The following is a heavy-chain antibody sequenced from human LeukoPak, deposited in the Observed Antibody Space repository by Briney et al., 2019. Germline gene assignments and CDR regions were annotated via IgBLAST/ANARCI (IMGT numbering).Heavy chain of an antibody. V-gene: IGHV3-21*06. CDR3: ARAGFTFSDYFGSFFDY. D-gene: IGHD3-10*01. J-gene: IGHJ4*02. CDR2: VNSGNSYQ. CDR1: GFTFSSYS. Sequence: GGSLRLSCAASGFTFSSYSMNWVRQAPGKGLEWVSLVNSGNSYQHYADSVEGRFTISRDNAKNSLYLQMNSLRAEDTAVYYCARAGFTFSDYFGSFFDYWGQGTLVTVSS.